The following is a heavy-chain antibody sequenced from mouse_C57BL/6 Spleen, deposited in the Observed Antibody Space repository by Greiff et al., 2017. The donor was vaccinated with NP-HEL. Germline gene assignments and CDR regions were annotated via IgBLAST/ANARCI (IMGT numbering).Heavy chain of an antibody. Sequence: EVQLVESGAELVRPGASVKLSCTASGFNFKDDYMHWVKQRPEQGLEWIGWIDPENGDTEYASKFQGKATITVDTSSNTAYLQLSSLAAEDTAVYYCTAGGNDDYWGQGTTLTVAS. D-gene: IGHD2-2*01. J-gene: IGHJ2*01. CDR3: TAGGNDDY. CDR1: GFNFKDDY. V-gene: IGHV14-4*01. CDR2: IDPENGDT.